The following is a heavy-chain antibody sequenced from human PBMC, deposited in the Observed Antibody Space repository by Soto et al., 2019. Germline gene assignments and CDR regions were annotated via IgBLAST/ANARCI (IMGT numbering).Heavy chain of an antibody. CDR2: ISWSSGSI. D-gene: IGHD2-2*01. CDR3: AKDKSPGYCSSTSCYEIPYFDY. CDR1: GFTFDDYA. V-gene: IGHV3-9*01. Sequence: EVQLVESGGGLVQPGRSLRLSCAASGFTFDDYAMHWVQQAPGKGLEWVSGISWSSGSIGYADSVKGRFTISRDNAKNSLYLQMNSLRAEDTALYYCAKDKSPGYCSSTSCYEIPYFDYWGQGTLVTVSS. J-gene: IGHJ4*02.